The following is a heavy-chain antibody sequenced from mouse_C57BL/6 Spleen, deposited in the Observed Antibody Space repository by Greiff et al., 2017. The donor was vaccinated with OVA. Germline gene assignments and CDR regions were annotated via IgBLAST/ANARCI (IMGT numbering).Heavy chain of an antibody. D-gene: IGHD2-2*01. CDR3: ARRGSIGYGYDGGFDY. CDR2: INPNNGGT. V-gene: IGHV1-22*01. Sequence: EVQLQQSGPELVKPGASVKMSCKASGYTFTDYNMHWVKQSHGKSLEWIGYINPNNGGTSYNQKFKGKATLTVNKSSSTAYMELRSLTSEDSAVYYCARRGSIGYGYDGGFDYWGKGTTLTVSS. CDR1: GYTFTDYN. J-gene: IGHJ2*01.